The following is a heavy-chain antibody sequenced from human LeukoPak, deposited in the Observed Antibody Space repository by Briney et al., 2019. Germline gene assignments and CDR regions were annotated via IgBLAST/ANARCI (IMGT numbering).Heavy chain of an antibody. CDR2: ISYDGSNK. V-gene: IGHV3-30*18. CDR1: GFTFCSYG. Sequence: PGGSLRLSCAASGFTFCSYGMHWVRQAPGKGLEWVAVISYDGSNKYYADSVKGRFTISRDNSKNTLYLQMNSLRAEDTAVYYCAKEGSIAAAGIFDYWGQGTLVTVSS. D-gene: IGHD6-13*01. CDR3: AKEGSIAAAGIFDY. J-gene: IGHJ4*02.